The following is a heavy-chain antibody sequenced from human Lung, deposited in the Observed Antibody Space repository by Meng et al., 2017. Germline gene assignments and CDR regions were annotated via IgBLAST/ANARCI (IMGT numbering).Heavy chain of an antibody. V-gene: IGHV4-30-4*01. Sequence: QRRGPGMRKPSRTVSLTWTVSASSINSRYYCWSWILQPPGKGLEWSGHIYNSGSTYYNPSLKSRITISVDTSKNQFSLKLGSVTAADTAVYYCARGQKGYFDLWGRGTLVTVSS. CDR3: ARGQKGYFDL. CDR2: IYNSGST. J-gene: IGHJ2*01. CDR1: ASSINSRYYC.